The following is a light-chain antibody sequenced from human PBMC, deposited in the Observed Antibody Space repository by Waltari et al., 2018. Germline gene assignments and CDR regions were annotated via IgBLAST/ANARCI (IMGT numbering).Light chain of an antibody. V-gene: IGKV1-27*01. CDR2: AAS. CDR1: QGINNY. J-gene: IGKJ3*01. CDR3: QKHNSAPFT. Sequence: DIQMTQAPTSLSASVGDRVNITCRASQGINNYLAWYQQKPGIVPKLLIYAASTLQVGVPSRFSGSGSGTDFTLTISSLQPEDVATYYCQKHNSAPFTFGPGTTVDI.